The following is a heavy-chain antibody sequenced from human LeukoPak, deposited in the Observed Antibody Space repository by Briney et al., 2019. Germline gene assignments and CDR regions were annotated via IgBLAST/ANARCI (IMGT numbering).Heavy chain of an antibody. CDR1: GVSISSYY. Sequence: SETLSLTCTVSGVSISSYYWSWIRQAPGKGLEWIACIHYSGRTKYNPSLQSRVTISLDTSQNHFSLQLHSVTAADTAVYYCARLLDYDKSGDPDTFDIWGQGTMVTVSS. V-gene: IGHV4-59*01. J-gene: IGHJ3*02. CDR3: ARLLDYDKSGDPDTFDI. D-gene: IGHD3-22*01. CDR2: IHYSGRT.